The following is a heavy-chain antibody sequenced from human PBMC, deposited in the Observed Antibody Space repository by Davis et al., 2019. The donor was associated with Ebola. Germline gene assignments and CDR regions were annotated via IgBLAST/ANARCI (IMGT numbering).Heavy chain of an antibody. Sequence: GGSLRLSCAASGFTFSSYSMNWVRQAPGKGLEWVASISSSSSNIYYADSVKGRFTISRDNAKNSLYLQMNSLRAEDTAVYYCARDRRPYYDFLSGYPLWYFDYWGQGTLVTVSS. CDR1: GFTFSSYS. J-gene: IGHJ4*02. D-gene: IGHD3-3*01. CDR2: ISSSSSNI. V-gene: IGHV3-21*01. CDR3: ARDRRPYYDFLSGYPLWYFDY.